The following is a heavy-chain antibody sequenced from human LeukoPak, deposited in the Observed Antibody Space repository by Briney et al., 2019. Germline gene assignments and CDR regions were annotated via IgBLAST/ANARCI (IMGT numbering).Heavy chain of an antibody. CDR2: ISSSSSTI. J-gene: IGHJ4*02. CDR1: GFIFSSYS. V-gene: IGHV3-48*01. CDR3: AREWFGELTGGYFDY. D-gene: IGHD3-10*01. Sequence: GGSLRLSCAASGFIFSSYSMNWVRQAPGKGLEWVSYISSSSSTIYYADSVKGRFTISRDNAKNSLYLQMNSLRAEDTAVYYCAREWFGELTGGYFDYWGQGTLVTVSS.